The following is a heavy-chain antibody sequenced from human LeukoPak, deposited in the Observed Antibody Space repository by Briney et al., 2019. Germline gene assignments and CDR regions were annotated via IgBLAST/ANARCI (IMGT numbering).Heavy chain of an antibody. Sequence: PSETLSLTCTVSGGSISSSSYYWGWIRQPPGKGLEWIGSIYYSGSTYYNPSLKSRVTISVDTSKNQFSLKLSSVTAADTAVYYCARGSPDYYGSGSYYKVGYYYYMDVWGKGTTVTVSS. V-gene: IGHV4-39*07. CDR2: IYYSGST. D-gene: IGHD3-10*01. J-gene: IGHJ6*03. CDR1: GGSISSSSYY. CDR3: ARGSPDYYGSGSYYKVGYYYYMDV.